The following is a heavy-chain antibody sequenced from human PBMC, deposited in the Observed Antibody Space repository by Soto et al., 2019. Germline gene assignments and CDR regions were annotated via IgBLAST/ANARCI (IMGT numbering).Heavy chain of an antibody. CDR1: GGSFSGYY. Sequence: SETLSLTCAVYGGSFSGYYWSWIRQPPGKGLEWIGEINHSGSTNYNPSLKSRVTISVDTSKNQFSLKLSSVTAADTAVYYCARVFKKARRYDSSGYYLGYYYYYGMDVWGQGTTVTVSS. CDR2: INHSGST. J-gene: IGHJ6*02. D-gene: IGHD3-22*01. V-gene: IGHV4-34*01. CDR3: ARVFKKARRYDSSGYYLGYYYYYGMDV.